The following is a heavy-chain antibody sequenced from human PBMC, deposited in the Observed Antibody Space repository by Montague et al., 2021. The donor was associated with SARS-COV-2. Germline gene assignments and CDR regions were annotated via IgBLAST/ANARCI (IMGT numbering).Heavy chain of an antibody. J-gene: IGHJ6*02. Sequence: SETLSLTCTVSGASVRTYYWSRIRQSAGKKLEWMGRLYTSGSTYYNPSFKSRVTMSLDTSKNLFSLNLSSMTAADTAVYYCARDGADYSSAYYHEMDVWGQGIAVTVSS. CDR1: GASVRTYY. V-gene: IGHV4-4*07. CDR3: ARDGADYSSAYYHEMDV. D-gene: IGHD5-12*01. CDR2: LYTSGST.